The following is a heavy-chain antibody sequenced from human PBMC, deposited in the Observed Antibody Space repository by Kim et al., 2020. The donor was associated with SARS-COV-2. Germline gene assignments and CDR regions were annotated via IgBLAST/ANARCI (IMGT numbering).Heavy chain of an antibody. D-gene: IGHD3-22*01. CDR2: ISWNSGSI. Sequence: GGSLRLSCAASGFTFDDYAMHWVRQAPGKGLEWVSGISWNSGSIGYADSVKGRFTISRDNAKNSLYLQMNSLRAEDTALYYCAKVYYYDATAFDIWGQGTIVTVSS. CDR3: AKVYYYDATAFDI. CDR1: GFTFDDYA. J-gene: IGHJ3*02. V-gene: IGHV3-9*01.